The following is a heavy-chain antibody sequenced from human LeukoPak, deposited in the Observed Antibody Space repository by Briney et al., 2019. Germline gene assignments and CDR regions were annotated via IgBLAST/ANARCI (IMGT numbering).Heavy chain of an antibody. CDR3: AREGKTYYYDSSGYFDY. CDR1: GFTFSSYW. Sequence: GGSLRLSCAASGFTFSSYWMSWVSQAPGKGLEGVANIKQEGSEKYYVDSVKGRFTISKDNAKNSLYLQMNSLRAEDTAVYYCAREGKTYYYDSSGYFDYWCQGTLVTVSS. D-gene: IGHD3-22*01. J-gene: IGHJ4*02. CDR2: IKQEGSEK. V-gene: IGHV3-7*01.